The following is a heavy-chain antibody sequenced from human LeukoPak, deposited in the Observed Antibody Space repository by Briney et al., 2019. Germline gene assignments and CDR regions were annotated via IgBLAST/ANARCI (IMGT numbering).Heavy chain of an antibody. CDR1: GYTLTELS. Sequence: ASVKVSCKVSGYTLTELSMHWVRQAPGKGLEWMGGFDPEDGETVYAQKFQGRVTMTEDTSTDTAYVELSSLRSEDTAVYYCATSVAGMWWFDSWGQGTLVTVSS. CDR2: FDPEDGET. J-gene: IGHJ5*01. V-gene: IGHV1-24*01. CDR3: ATSVAGMWWFDS. D-gene: IGHD6-19*01.